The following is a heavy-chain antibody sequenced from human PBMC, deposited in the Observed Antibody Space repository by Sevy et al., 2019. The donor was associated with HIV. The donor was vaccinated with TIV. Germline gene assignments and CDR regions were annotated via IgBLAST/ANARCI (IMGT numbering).Heavy chain of an antibody. J-gene: IGHJ4*02. CDR2: ISVYNGNT. V-gene: IGHV1-18*01. CDR3: AIAGYYSGFYDILTGLDY. CDR1: GYTFTSYG. Sequence: ASVKVSCKASGYTFTSYGISWARQAPGQGLEWMGWISVYNGNTNYAQKLQARVTMTTDTSTRTAYMGLRSLRSDDTAVYYCAIAGYYSGFYDILTGLDYWGQGTLVTVSS. D-gene: IGHD3-9*01.